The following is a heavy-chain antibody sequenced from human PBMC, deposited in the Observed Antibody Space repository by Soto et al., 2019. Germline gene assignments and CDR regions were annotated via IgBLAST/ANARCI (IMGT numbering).Heavy chain of an antibody. J-gene: IGHJ4*02. CDR3: TREPLRFLEWLSPLPDRFDY. Sequence: GGSLRLSCTASGFTFGDYAMSWFRQARGKGLEWVGFIRSKAYGGTTEYAASVKGRFTISRDDSKSIAYLQMNSLKTEDTAVYYCTREPLRFLEWLSPLPDRFDYWGQGTLVTVSS. D-gene: IGHD3-3*01. V-gene: IGHV3-49*03. CDR1: GFTFGDYA. CDR2: IRSKAYGGTT.